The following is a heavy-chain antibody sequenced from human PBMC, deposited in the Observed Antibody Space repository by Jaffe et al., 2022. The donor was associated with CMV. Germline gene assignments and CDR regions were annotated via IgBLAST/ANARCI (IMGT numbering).Heavy chain of an antibody. D-gene: IGHD7-27*01. CDR2: IYYSGST. CDR1: GGSISSSSYY. CDR3: ARSTTLPDWGSYAFDI. J-gene: IGHJ3*02. V-gene: IGHV4-39*01. Sequence: QLQLQESGPGLVKPSETLSLTCTVSGGSISSSSYYWGWIRQPPGKGLEWIGSIYYSGSTYYNPSLKSRVTISVDTSKNQFSLKLSSVTAADTAVYYCARSTTLPDWGSYAFDIWGQGTMVTVSS.